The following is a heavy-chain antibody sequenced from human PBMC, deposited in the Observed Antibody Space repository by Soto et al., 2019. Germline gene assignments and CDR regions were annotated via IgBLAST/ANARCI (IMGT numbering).Heavy chain of an antibody. CDR3: AQGGGWLSDY. D-gene: IGHD6-19*01. CDR1: GFLLSSPAVG. Sequence: QITLKESGPTLVKPTQTLTLTCTFSGFLLSSPAVGVNWIRQPPGKTLQWLALIYWDDDKQYSPSLRSRLTITEDTSKTPVVITMTNMEPVDTATYSSAQGGGWLSDYGGQGTLVTVSS. CDR2: IYWDDDK. V-gene: IGHV2-5*02. J-gene: IGHJ4*02.